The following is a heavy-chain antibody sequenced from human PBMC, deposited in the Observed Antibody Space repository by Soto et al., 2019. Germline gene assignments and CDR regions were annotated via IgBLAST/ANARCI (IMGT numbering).Heavy chain of an antibody. Sequence: TCTFSGFSLSTSGVGVGWIRQPPGKALEWLALIYWDDDKRYSPSLKSRLTITKDTSKNQVVLTMTNMDPVDTATYYCAAFYGSGIDGAFDIWGQGTMVTVSS. CDR3: AAFYGSGIDGAFDI. V-gene: IGHV2-5*02. J-gene: IGHJ3*02. CDR2: IYWDDDK. CDR1: GFSLSTSGVG. D-gene: IGHD3-10*01.